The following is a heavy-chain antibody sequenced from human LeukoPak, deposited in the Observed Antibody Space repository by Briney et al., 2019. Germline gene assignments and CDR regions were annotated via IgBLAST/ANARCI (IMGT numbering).Heavy chain of an antibody. CDR1: GFTFSSYW. CDR2: INSDGSST. J-gene: IGHJ5*02. Sequence: GGSLRLSCTASGFTFSSYWMHWVRQAPGKGLVWVSRINSDGSSTNYADSVKGRFTISRDNAKNTLYLQMNSLRAEDTAVYYCASLNYGDFFPWGQGTLVTVSS. D-gene: IGHD4-17*01. CDR3: ASLNYGDFFP. V-gene: IGHV3-74*01.